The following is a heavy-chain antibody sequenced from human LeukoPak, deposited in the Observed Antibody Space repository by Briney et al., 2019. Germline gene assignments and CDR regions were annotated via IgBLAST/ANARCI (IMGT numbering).Heavy chain of an antibody. CDR3: ARGTLGAWGW. V-gene: IGHV3-21*01. CDR2: ISSSSNYI. J-gene: IGHJ4*02. Sequence: PGGSLRLSCAASGFTFSSHDMNWVRQAPGKGREWVSSISSSSNYIHYADSVKGRFTISRDNAKNSLYLQMNSLRAEDTAVYFCARGTLGAWGWWGQGTLVTVSS. CDR1: GFTFSSHD. D-gene: IGHD6-19*01.